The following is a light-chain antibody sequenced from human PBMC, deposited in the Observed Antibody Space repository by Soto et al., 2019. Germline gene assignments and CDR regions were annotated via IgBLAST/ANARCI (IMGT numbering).Light chain of an antibody. V-gene: IGKV1D-12*01. CDR2: ATS. CDR1: QDINSW. J-gene: IGKJ2*01. Sequence: DIQMTQSPSSVSASVGDRVTITCRASQDINSWLAWYQQKPGKAPTLLISATSTLQTGVPLRFSGSGSGSVFILTITRLRPEDFAPYYCQQGKSCPYTLAQGTNLEIK. CDR3: QQGKSCPYT.